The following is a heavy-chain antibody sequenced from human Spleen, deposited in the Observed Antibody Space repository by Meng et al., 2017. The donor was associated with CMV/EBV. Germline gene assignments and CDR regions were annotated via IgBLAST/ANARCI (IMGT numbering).Heavy chain of an antibody. V-gene: IGHV4-61*01. Sequence: SETLSLTCTVSGGPVSSGSYYWSWIRQPPGKGLEWIGYIYYSGSTNYNPSLKSRVTISVDTSKNQFSLKLSSVTAADTAVYYCARELRPNWFDPWGQGTLVTVSS. CDR3: ARELRPNWFDP. CDR1: GGPVSSGSYY. CDR2: IYYSGST. J-gene: IGHJ5*02. D-gene: IGHD4-17*01.